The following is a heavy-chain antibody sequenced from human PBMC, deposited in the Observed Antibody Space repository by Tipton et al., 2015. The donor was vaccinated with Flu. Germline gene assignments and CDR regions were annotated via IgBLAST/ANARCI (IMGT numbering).Heavy chain of an antibody. CDR3: ARESLPDDHYYETTSDSFDI. CDR1: GFTFSSYW. D-gene: IGHD3-22*01. Sequence: QLVQSGGGLVQPGGSLRLSCAASGFTFSSYWMSWVRQAPGKGLEWVANIKQDGSVKYYVDSVKGRFTISRDNAKNSVTLQMNNLRAGDTAVYYCARESLPDDHYYETTSDSFDIWGQGTMVTVSS. CDR2: IKQDGSVK. J-gene: IGHJ3*02. V-gene: IGHV3-7*03.